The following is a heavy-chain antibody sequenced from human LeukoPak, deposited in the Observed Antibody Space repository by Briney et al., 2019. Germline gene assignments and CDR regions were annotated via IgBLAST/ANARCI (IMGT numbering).Heavy chain of an antibody. CDR3: ARASYYYDSSGFDI. V-gene: IGHV3-9*01. Sequence: PGGSLRLSCAASGFTFDDYAMHWVRQAPGKGLEWVSGISWNSGSIGYADSVKGRFTISRDNAKNSLYLQMNSLRAEDTALYYCARASYYYDSSGFDIWAKGQWSPSLQ. D-gene: IGHD3-22*01. CDR2: ISWNSGSI. CDR1: GFTFDDYA. J-gene: IGHJ3*02.